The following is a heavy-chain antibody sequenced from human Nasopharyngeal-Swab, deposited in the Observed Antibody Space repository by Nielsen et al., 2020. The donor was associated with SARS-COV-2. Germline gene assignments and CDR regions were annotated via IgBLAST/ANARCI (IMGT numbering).Heavy chain of an antibody. CDR3: TRDIGGRYGY. V-gene: IGHV3-74*01. J-gene: IGHJ4*02. D-gene: IGHD1-26*01. CDR2: IDTDGSTT. Sequence: GESLKISCVGSGYTFSNYCMHWVRQVPGKGLVWVSRIDTDGSTTNYADSVKGRFRISRDNAKNTLYLQMDSLRGEDTAIYYCTRDIGGRYGYWGQGILVTVSS. CDR1: GYTFSNYC.